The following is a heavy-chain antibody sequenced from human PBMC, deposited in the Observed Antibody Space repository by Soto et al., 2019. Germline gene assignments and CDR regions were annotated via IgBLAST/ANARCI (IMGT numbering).Heavy chain of an antibody. CDR3: AMVDVYVTPSPQDV. V-gene: IGHV1-8*01. Sequence: ASVKVSCKASGYTFSSYDINWVRQATGQGLEWMGWMNPNSGNTGYAQKFQGRVTMTRDTSTSTAYMELTSLRSNDTAIYYCAMVDVYVTPSPQDVWGQGTTVTVSS. CDR1: GYTFSSYD. CDR2: MNPNSGNT. J-gene: IGHJ6*02. D-gene: IGHD3-16*01.